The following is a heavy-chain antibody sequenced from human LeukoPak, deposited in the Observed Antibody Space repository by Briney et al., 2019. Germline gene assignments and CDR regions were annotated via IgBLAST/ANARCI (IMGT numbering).Heavy chain of an antibody. CDR3: AKDIAPYYYDSSGSIFDY. CDR2: ISYDGSNK. Sequence: GRSLRLSCEASGFTFRSYAMHWVRQAPGKGLEWVAVISYDGSNKYYKDAVKGRFTISRDNAKNSLYLQMNSLRAEDTALYYCAKDIAPYYYDSSGSIFDYWGQGTLVTVSS. D-gene: IGHD3-22*01. CDR1: GFTFRSYA. J-gene: IGHJ4*02. V-gene: IGHV3-30-3*01.